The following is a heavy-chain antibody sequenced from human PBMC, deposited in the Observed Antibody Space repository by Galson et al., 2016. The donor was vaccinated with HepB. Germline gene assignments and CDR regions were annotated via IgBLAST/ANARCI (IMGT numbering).Heavy chain of an antibody. D-gene: IGHD6-13*01. Sequence: SVKVSCKASGGTFSYHAISWVRQAPGQGLEWMGGIIPMSGTADYAQKFQDRVTITADESTSTVHMELSSLRSDDTAMYYWARTGSSSAIYFDYWGQGTLVTVSA. CDR1: GGTFSYHA. CDR2: IIPMSGTA. V-gene: IGHV1-69*13. CDR3: ARTGSSSAIYFDY. J-gene: IGHJ4*02.